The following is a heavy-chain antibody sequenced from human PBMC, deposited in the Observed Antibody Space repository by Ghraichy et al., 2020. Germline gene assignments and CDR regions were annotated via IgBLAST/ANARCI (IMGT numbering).Heavy chain of an antibody. Sequence: SETLSLTCTVSGGSISSSSYYWGWIRQPPGKGLEWIGSLYYSGSTYYNPSLKSRVTISVDTSKNQFSLKLSSVTAADTAVYYCARNEWLEYYFDYWGQGTRVTVSS. V-gene: IGHV4-39*01. J-gene: IGHJ4*02. CDR1: GGSISSSSYY. CDR3: ARNEWLEYYFDY. CDR2: LYYSGST. D-gene: IGHD6-19*01.